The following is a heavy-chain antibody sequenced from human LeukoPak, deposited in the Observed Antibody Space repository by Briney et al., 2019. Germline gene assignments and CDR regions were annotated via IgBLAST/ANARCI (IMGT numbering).Heavy chain of an antibody. Sequence: GGSLRLSCAASGFTFSSYAMCWVRQAPGKGLEWVSAISGSGGSTYYADSVKGRFTISRDNSKNTLYLQMNSLRAEDTAVYYCAQADTITMLVVVVGALYWGQGTLVTVSS. V-gene: IGHV3-23*01. CDR1: GFTFSSYA. CDR2: ISGSGGST. CDR3: AQADTITMLVVVVGALY. J-gene: IGHJ4*02. D-gene: IGHD3-22*01.